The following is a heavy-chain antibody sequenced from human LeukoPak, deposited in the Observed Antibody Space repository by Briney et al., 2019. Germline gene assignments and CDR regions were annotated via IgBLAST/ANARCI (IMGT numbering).Heavy chain of an antibody. D-gene: IGHD1-7*01. V-gene: IGHV1-2*02. Sequence: GASVKVSCKASGYTFTGYYMHWVRQAPGQGLEWMGWINPNSGGTNYAQKFQGRVTMTRDTSISTAYMELSRLRPDDTAVYYCARLGITGTTGGYYFDYWGQGTLVTVSS. CDR3: ARLGITGTTGGYYFDY. CDR1: GYTFTGYY. CDR2: INPNSGGT. J-gene: IGHJ4*02.